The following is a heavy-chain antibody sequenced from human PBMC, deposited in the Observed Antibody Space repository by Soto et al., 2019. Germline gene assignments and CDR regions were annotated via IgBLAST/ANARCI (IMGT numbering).Heavy chain of an antibody. V-gene: IGHV1-8*01. J-gene: IGHJ3*02. CDR2: MNPNSGNT. CDR3: SREGLYGSIQDNTFDI. CDR1: GYTFNRHD. D-gene: IGHD6-19*01. Sequence: QVQLVQSGAEVKRSGASVRISCKASGYTFNRHDIKWVRQATGQGPEWMGWMNPNSGNTGYAQKFKGRGTMTRDSTKNSAYIDLGSLTSEDTAIYYCSREGLYGSIQDNTFDIWGQGTMVSVSS.